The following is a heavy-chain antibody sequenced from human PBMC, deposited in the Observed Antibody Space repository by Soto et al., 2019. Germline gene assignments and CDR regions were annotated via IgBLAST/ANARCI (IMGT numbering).Heavy chain of an antibody. CDR3: AKREGNTYGLFH. CDR2: IKTDGSST. J-gene: IGHJ4*02. Sequence: GVSLRLSFAASGFSFSNYWIHWVRQAPGKGLVWVSRIKTDGSSTDYAASVKGRFTISRDNAKNTLYLQMNSLTAEDTAVYYCAKREGNTYGLFHWGQGTLVTVSS. CDR1: GFSFSNYW. V-gene: IGHV3-74*01. D-gene: IGHD5-18*01.